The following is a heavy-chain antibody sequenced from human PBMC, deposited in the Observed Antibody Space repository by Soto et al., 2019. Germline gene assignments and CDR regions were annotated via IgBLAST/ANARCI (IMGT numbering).Heavy chain of an antibody. D-gene: IGHD3-10*01. Sequence: SQTLSLTCAISGDGVSSNSAAWNWIRQSPSRGLEWLGRTYYRSKWYNDYAVSVKSRITINPDTSKNTLYLQMNSLGAEDTAVYYCVKCDGSESYCFYFGSWGQGTLVTVSS. CDR3: VKCDGSESYCFYFGS. V-gene: IGHV6-1*01. CDR2: TYYRSKWYN. CDR1: GDGVSSNSAA. J-gene: IGHJ4*02.